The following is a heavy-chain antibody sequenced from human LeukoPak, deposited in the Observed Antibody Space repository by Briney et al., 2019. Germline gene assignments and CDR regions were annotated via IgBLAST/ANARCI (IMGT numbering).Heavy chain of an antibody. CDR3: AKEGGLRAVYFDY. D-gene: IGHD1-26*01. CDR1: GFTFSGHW. Sequence: PGGSLRLSCAASGFTFSGHWMSWVRQAPGKGLEWVAVISYDGSNKYYADSVKGRFTISRDNSKNTLYLQMNSLRAEDTAVYYCAKEGGLRAVYFDYWGQGTPVTVSS. CDR2: ISYDGSNK. V-gene: IGHV3-30*18. J-gene: IGHJ4*02.